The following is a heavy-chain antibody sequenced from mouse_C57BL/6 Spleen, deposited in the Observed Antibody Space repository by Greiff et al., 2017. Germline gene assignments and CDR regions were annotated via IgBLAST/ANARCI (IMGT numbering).Heavy chain of an antibody. CDR3: ARGSTTAEGDY. J-gene: IGHJ2*01. Sequence: QVQLQQPGAELVMPGASVKLSCKASGYTFTSYWMHWVKQRPGQGLEWIGEIDPSDSYTNYNQKFKGKSTLTVDKSSSTAYMQLSSLTSEDSAVYYCARGSTTAEGDYWGQGTTLTVSS. CDR2: IDPSDSYT. D-gene: IGHD1-2*01. CDR1: GYTFTSYW. V-gene: IGHV1-69*01.